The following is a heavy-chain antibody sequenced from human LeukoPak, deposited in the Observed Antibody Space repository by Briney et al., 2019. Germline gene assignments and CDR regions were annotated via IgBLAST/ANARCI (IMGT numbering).Heavy chain of an antibody. CDR3: AREADTMVRGVIIRGWFDP. CDR2: IYYSGST. CDR1: GGSISSGDYY. J-gene: IGHJ5*02. Sequence: PSETLSLTCTVSGGSISSGDYYWSWIRQPPGKGLEWIGYIYYSGSTYYNPSLKSRVTISVDTSKNQFSLKLSSVTAADTAVYYCAREADTMVRGVIIRGWFDPWGQGTLVTVSS. D-gene: IGHD3-10*01. V-gene: IGHV4-30-4*01.